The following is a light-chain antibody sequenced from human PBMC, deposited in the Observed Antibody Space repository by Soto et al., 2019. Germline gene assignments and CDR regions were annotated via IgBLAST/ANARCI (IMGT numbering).Light chain of an antibody. V-gene: IGLV1-44*01. CDR1: RSNIGINA. Sequence: VVSEPRRDSGKTGEGVGISKYESRSNIGINAVDWYHQLPGTAPKVLIYANNQRPSGVPDRFSGSKSGTSASLAINGLQSDDEAHYYCAAWDDSLNGLVFGGVTKVTVL. J-gene: IGLJ2*01. CDR3: AAWDDSLNGLV. CDR2: ANN.